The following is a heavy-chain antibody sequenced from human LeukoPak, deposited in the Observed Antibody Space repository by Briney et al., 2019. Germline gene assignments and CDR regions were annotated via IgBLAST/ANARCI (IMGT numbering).Heavy chain of an antibody. D-gene: IGHD2-15*01. CDR1: GFTFSSYG. CDR3: AKADSGSGYFDY. CDR2: IGYDGSNK. V-gene: IGHV3-30*02. J-gene: IGHJ4*02. Sequence: GGSLRLSCAASGFTFSSYGMHWVRQAPGKGLEWVAFIGYDGSNKYYADSVKGGFTISRDNSKNTLYLQMNSLRAEDTAVYYCAKADSGSGYFDYWGQGTLVTVSS.